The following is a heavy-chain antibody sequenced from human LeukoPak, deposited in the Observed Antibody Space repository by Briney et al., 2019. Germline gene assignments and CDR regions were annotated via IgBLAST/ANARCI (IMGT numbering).Heavy chain of an antibody. D-gene: IGHD2-2*01. CDR2: INPSGSTI. CDR1: GFTFRGYY. J-gene: IGHJ6*03. V-gene: IGHV3-11*01. Sequence: GGSLRLSCEGSGFTFRGYYMSWIRQAPGKGLEWVSYINPSGSTIYYADSVKGRFTISRDNAKKSLDLQMYSLRAEDTAVYYCARVRGSGFCSGSSCAKDPGYYYYMDVWGKGTTVTVSS. CDR3: ARVRGSGFCSGSSCAKDPGYYYYMDV.